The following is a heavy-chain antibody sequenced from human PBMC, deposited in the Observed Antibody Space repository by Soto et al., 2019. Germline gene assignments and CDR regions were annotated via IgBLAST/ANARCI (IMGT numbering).Heavy chain of an antibody. CDR1: GGSIRRSNYY. D-gene: IGHD3-3*01. CDR3: ARMGDFWSGPGELDP. CDR2: VSYIGFT. V-gene: IGHV4-39*01. Sequence: QLPLRESGPGLVTPSATLSLACTGSGGSIRRSNYYWARIRQSPGKALEWIGSVSYIGFTSYNPSLKTRVAISVDTSKNHSSLKLTSVSAADPAVYYCARMGDFWSGPGELDPWGQGTLVTVSS. J-gene: IGHJ5*02.